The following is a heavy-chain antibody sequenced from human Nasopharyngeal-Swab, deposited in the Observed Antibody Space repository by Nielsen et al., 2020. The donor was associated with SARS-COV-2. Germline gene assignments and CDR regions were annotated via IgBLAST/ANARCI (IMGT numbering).Heavy chain of an antibody. CDR1: GFTFSDSA. CDR3: TRCGGGCYSGRDY. V-gene: IGHV3-73*01. Sequence: GSLQISCAASGFTFSDSAIHWVRQASGKGLEWVGRIRSKGNTYATAYAASVKGRFIIFRDDPTNTAYLQMNSLKTKDTAVYYCTRCGGGCYSGRDYWGQGTLVTVSS. J-gene: IGHJ4*02. CDR2: IRSKGNTYAT. D-gene: IGHD2-15*01.